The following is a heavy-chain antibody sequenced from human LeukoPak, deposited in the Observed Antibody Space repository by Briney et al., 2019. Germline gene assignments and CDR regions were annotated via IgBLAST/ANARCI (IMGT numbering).Heavy chain of an antibody. D-gene: IGHD5/OR15-5a*01. CDR1: GYTLTELS. CDR3: ATDQYVSEGVSTTFAFDY. Sequence: ASVKVSCKVSGYTLTELSMHWVRQAPGKGLEWMGGFDPEDGETIYAQKFQGRVTMTEDTSTDTAYMELSSLRSEDTAVYYCATDQYVSEGVSTTFAFDYWGQGTLVTVSS. J-gene: IGHJ4*02. CDR2: FDPEDGET. V-gene: IGHV1-24*01.